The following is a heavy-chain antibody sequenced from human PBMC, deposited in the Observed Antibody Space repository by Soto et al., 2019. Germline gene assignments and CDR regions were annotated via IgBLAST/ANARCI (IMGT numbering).Heavy chain of an antibody. V-gene: IGHV3-30*03. CDR3: VRDLALMADY. J-gene: IGHJ4*02. D-gene: IGHD3-16*01. Sequence: PWWSLRLSCLASVFNLNTYGIYWVRQAPGKGLQWVAQILYDGSKKHYADSVKGRFTITRDNSKNTVYLQMDSLRVDDTAMYYCVRDLALMADYWSQGTLVTVSS. CDR2: ILYDGSKK. CDR1: VFNLNTYG.